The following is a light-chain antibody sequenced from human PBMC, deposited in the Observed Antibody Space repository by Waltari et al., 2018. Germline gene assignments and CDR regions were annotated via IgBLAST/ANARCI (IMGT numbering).Light chain of an antibody. V-gene: IGKV1-33*01. CDR1: QDIANY. Sequence: DIQMTQSPSSLSASVGDGVTNTCQASQDIANYLNWYQQKPGKAHKLLVYDASNLHSGVPSRFSGSGSGTHFTFTITGLQPEDIATYYCQQHDHLPFTFGPGTKVDIK. J-gene: IGKJ3*01. CDR2: DAS. CDR3: QQHDHLPFT.